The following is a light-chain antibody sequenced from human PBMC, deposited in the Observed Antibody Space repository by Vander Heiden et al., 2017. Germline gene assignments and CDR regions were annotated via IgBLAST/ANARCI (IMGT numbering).Light chain of an antibody. V-gene: IGKV1-27*01. CDR1: EGISNY. CDR2: AVS. Sequence: IQMTQSPSPLTASVGDRVTITCRASEGISNYLASYQQKPVKVPKLLIYAVSTSQSPVPSPFRGCASGTDFTLTIMSLKPEDVATSFSQKDNTEPLTFGGGTKVEMK. CDR3: QKDNTEPLT. J-gene: IGKJ4*01.